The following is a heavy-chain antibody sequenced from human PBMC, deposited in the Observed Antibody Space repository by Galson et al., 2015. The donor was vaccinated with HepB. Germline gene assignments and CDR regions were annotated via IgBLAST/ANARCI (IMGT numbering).Heavy chain of an antibody. V-gene: IGHV3-7*05. J-gene: IGHJ4*02. CDR2: INQEGSEK. D-gene: IGHD1-26*01. CDR3: ARDRGSGSYYVY. Sequence: SLRLSCAASGFTFSGYWMTWVRQAPGKGLEWVASINQEGSEKHYVDSVKGRFTISRDNAKNSLYLQMNSLRAEDTAVYYCARDRGSGSYYVYWGQGTLVTVSS. CDR1: GFTFSGYW.